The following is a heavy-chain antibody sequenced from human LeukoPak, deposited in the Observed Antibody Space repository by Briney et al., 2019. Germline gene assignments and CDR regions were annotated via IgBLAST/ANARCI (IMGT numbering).Heavy chain of an antibody. J-gene: IGHJ4*02. Sequence: ASVKVSCKVSGYTLTELSMHWVRQAPGKGLEWMGGFDPEDGETIYAQKFQGRVTMTEDTSTDTAYMELSSLRSEDTAVYYCATAPTYYYDSSGLTRSYYFDYWGQGTLVTVSS. CDR3: ATAPTYYYDSSGLTRSYYFDY. V-gene: IGHV1-24*01. CDR2: FDPEDGET. D-gene: IGHD3-22*01. CDR1: GYTLTELS.